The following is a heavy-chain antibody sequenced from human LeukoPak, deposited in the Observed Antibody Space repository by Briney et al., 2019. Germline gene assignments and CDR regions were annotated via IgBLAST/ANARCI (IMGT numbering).Heavy chain of an antibody. Sequence: PSETLSLTCTVSGGSISSYYWSWIRQPPGKGLEWIGYIYYSGSTNYNPSLKSRVTISVDTSKNQFSLKLSSVTAADTAVYYCARLAPGRDYFDYWGQGTLVTVSS. CDR2: IYYSGST. J-gene: IGHJ4*02. V-gene: IGHV4-59*01. CDR3: ARLAPGRDYFDY. CDR1: GGSISSYY.